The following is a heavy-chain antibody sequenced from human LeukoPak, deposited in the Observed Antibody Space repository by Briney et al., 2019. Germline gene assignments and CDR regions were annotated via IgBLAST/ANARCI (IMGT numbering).Heavy chain of an antibody. J-gene: IGHJ4*02. CDR1: GFTVSSNY. D-gene: IGHD6-19*01. CDR3: ARVGPPRYSSGWYYFDY. Sequence: GGSLRLSCAASGFTVSSNYMSWVRQAPGKGLAWVSVVYNAGSTYYADSVKGRFTISRDNSKNTLYLQMNSLRAEDTAVYYCARVGPPRYSSGWYYFDYWGQGTLVTVSS. V-gene: IGHV3-53*01. CDR2: VYNAGST.